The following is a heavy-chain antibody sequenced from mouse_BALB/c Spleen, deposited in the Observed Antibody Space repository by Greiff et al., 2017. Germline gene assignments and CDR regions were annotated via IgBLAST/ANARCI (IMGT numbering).Heavy chain of an antibody. CDR2: ISYDGSN. V-gene: IGHV3-6*02. CDR3: VYYDYDGFAY. D-gene: IGHD2-4*01. J-gene: IGHJ3*01. CDR1: GYSITSGYY. Sequence: VQLKESGPGLVKPSQSLSLTCSVTGYSITSGYYWNWIRQFPGNKLEWMGYISYDGSNNYNPSLKNRISITRDTSKNQFFLKLNSVTTEDTATYYCVYYDYDGFAYWGQGTLVTVSA.